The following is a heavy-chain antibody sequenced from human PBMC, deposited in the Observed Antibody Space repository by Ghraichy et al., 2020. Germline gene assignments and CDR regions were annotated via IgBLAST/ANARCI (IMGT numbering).Heavy chain of an antibody. CDR3: ARGRLLMGYDSSGYYYGLVY. CDR2: INPNSGGT. J-gene: IGHJ4*02. Sequence: ASVKVSCKASGYTFTGYYMHWVRQAPGQGLEWMGWINPNSGGTNYAQKFQGRVTMTRDTSISTAYMELSRLRSDDTAVYYCARGRLLMGYDSSGYYYGLVYWGQGTLVTVSS. D-gene: IGHD3-22*01. CDR1: GYTFTGYY. V-gene: IGHV1-2*02.